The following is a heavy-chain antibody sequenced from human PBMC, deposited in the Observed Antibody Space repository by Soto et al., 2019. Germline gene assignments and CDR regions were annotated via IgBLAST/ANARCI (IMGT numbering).Heavy chain of an antibody. D-gene: IGHD3-10*02. V-gene: IGHV2-5*01. J-gene: IGHJ5*02. Sequence: QITLKESGPTLVKPTHTLTLTCTFSGFSLSSSGVAVGWIRQPPGKALEWLAVVYWNDDKYYSPSLKSRLTITKDTSKNQVDLTLTNMDPVDTATYYCAHRRGDFPMCWFAPWGQGTQVTVSS. CDR1: GFSLSSSGVA. CDR3: AHRRGDFPMCWFAP. CDR2: VYWNDDK.